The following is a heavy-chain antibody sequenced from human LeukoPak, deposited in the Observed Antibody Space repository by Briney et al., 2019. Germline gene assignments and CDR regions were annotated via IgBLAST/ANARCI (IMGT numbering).Heavy chain of an antibody. CDR1: GFTFSSYW. J-gene: IGHJ5*02. CDR2: INGDGSST. CDR3: ARGDTGFDP. V-gene: IGHV3-74*01. Sequence: GGSLRLSCAASGFTFSSYWMHWVRQAPGKGLVWVSRINGDGSSTRYADSVKGRFTISRDNAENTLYLQMNSLRAEDTAVYYCARGDTGFDPWGQGTLVTVSS. D-gene: IGHD3-16*01.